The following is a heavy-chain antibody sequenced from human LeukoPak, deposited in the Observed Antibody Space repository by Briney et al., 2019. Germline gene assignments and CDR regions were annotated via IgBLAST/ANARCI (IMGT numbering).Heavy chain of an antibody. CDR3: ARGSLGGAAAGNPYGY. V-gene: IGHV3-30-3*01. CDR2: ISYDGSNK. Sequence: PGGSLRLSCAASGFTFSSYAMHWVRQAPGKGLEWVAVISYDGSNKYYADSVKGRFTISRDNSKNTLYLQMNSLRAEDTAVYYCARGSLGGAAAGNPYGYWGQGTPVTVSS. J-gene: IGHJ4*02. D-gene: IGHD6-13*01. CDR1: GFTFSSYA.